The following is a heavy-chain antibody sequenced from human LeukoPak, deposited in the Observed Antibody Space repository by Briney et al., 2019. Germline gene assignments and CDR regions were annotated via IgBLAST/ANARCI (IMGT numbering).Heavy chain of an antibody. CDR3: GRFLGMMDCKGCCCHPRGSEYYFDY. CDR2: INPNSGGT. D-gene: IGHD2-15*01. CDR1: GYTFTGYY. Sequence: GASVTVSCKASGYTFTGYYMHWVRQAPGQGLEWMGWINPNSGGTNYAQKFQGRVTMTRDTSISTAYMELSRLRSDDTAVYYFGRFLGMMDCKGCCCHPRGSEYYFDYWGQGNLVTVSS. V-gene: IGHV1-2*02. J-gene: IGHJ4*02.